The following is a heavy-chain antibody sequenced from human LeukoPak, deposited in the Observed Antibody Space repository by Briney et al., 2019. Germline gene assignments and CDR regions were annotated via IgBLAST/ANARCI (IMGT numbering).Heavy chain of an antibody. CDR3: ARDPWGRGYCSTTSCQNLGGNDAFDI. J-gene: IGHJ3*02. CDR2: IVVGSGNT. V-gene: IGHV1-58*01. CDR1: GFTFTSSA. Sequence: GTSVKVSCKASGFTFTSSAVQWVRQARGQRLEWIGWIVVGSGNTNYAQKFQERVTITRDMSTSTAYMELSSLRSEDTAVYYCARDPWGRGYCSTTSCQNLGGNDAFDIWGQGTMVTVSS. D-gene: IGHD2-2*01.